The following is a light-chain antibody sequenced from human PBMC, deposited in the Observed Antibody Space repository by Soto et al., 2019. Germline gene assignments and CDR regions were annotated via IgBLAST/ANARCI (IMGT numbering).Light chain of an antibody. CDR1: SANIGTNY. V-gene: IGLV1-47*02. J-gene: IGLJ1*01. CDR2: SNN. CDR3: ASWDGSLKGRFV. Sequence: QSVLTQPPSASGTPGQGVTISCSGVSANIGTNYVNWYQQLPGTAPKLLIHSNNQRPAGVPDRFSGSKSGTSASLAISGLRSEDEAEYFCASWDGSLKGRFVFGSGTKVTVL.